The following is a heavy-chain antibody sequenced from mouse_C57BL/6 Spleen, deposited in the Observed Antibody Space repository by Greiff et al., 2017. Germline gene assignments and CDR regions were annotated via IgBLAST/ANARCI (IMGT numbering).Heavy chain of an antibody. Sequence: QVTLKESGPGILQPSQTLSLTCYFSGFSLSTFGMGVGWIRQPSGKGLEWLAHIWWDDDKYYNPALQSRLTISKDTSKNQVFLKIANVDTADTATYYCARIAGEKLGRAMDYWGQGTSVTVSS. CDR1: GFSLSTFGMG. CDR3: ARIAGEKLGRAMDY. D-gene: IGHD4-1*01. V-gene: IGHV8-8*01. J-gene: IGHJ4*01. CDR2: IWWDDDK.